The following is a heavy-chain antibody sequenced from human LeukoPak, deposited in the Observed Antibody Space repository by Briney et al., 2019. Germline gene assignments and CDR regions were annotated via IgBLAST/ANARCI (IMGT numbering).Heavy chain of an antibody. D-gene: IGHD6-19*01. CDR1: GFSVSSNY. Sequence: GGSLRLSCAASGFSVSSNYMSWVRQAPGKGLELISAISVDGETALYADSVKGRFIISRDNSKNTLYLQMNSLRAEDTAVYYCAQGYLSGWYSHWGQGSLVSVSS. J-gene: IGHJ4*02. V-gene: IGHV3-23*01. CDR2: ISVDGETA. CDR3: AQGYLSGWYSH.